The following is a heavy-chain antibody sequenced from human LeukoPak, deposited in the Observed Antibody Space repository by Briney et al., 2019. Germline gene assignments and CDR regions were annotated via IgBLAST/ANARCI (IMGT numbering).Heavy chain of an antibody. Sequence: AASVKVSCKASGYTFTGYYMHWVRQAPGQGLEWMGRINPNSGGTNYAQKFQGRVNMTRETSISTAYMELSRLRSDDTAVYYCANLYDSSGYSATWGQGTLVTVSS. CDR2: INPNSGGT. J-gene: IGHJ5*02. D-gene: IGHD3-22*01. CDR1: GYTFTGYY. V-gene: IGHV1-2*06. CDR3: ANLYDSSGYSAT.